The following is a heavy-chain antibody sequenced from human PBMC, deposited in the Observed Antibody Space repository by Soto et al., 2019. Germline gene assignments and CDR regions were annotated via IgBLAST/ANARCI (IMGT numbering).Heavy chain of an antibody. V-gene: IGHV4-59*01. CDR1: GGSISSYY. D-gene: IGHD6-19*01. CDR3: ARRIAVGNYYFDY. Sequence: SETLSLTCTVSGGSISSYYWSWIRQPPGKGLEWIGYIYYSGSTNYNPSLKSRVTISVDTSKNQFSLKLSSVTAADTAVYYCARRIAVGNYYFDYWGQGTLVTVSS. J-gene: IGHJ4*02. CDR2: IYYSGST.